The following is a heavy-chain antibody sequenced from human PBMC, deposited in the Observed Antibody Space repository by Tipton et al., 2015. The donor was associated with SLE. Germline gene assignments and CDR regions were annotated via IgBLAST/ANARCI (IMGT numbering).Heavy chain of an antibody. J-gene: IGHJ4*02. CDR2: IYYSGST. CDR3: ARDHTPYYDFWSGYPWVDYFDY. Sequence: TLSLTCTVSGGSISSSSYYWGWIRQPPGKGLEWIGSIYYSGSTYYNPSLKSRVTISVDTSKNQFSLKLSSVTAADTAVYYCARDHTPYYDFWSGYPWVDYFDYWGQGTLVTVSS. CDR1: GGSISSSSYY. D-gene: IGHD3-3*01. V-gene: IGHV4-39*07.